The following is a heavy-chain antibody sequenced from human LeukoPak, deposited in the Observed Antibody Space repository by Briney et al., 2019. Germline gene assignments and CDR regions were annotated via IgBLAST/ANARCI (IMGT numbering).Heavy chain of an antibody. CDR2: ISSSSSTI. CDR1: GFTLSNYA. J-gene: IGHJ4*02. Sequence: GGSLRLSCAASGFTLSNYAINWVRQAPGKGLERVSYISSSSSTIYYADSVKGRFTISRDNAKNSLYLQMNSLRAEDTAVYYCAREPVDWLLYDFDYWGQGTLVTVSS. V-gene: IGHV3-48*04. D-gene: IGHD3-9*01. CDR3: AREPVDWLLYDFDY.